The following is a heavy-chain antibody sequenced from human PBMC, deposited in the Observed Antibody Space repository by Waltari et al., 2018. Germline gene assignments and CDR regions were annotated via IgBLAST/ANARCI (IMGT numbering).Heavy chain of an antibody. CDR2: VHQSGRS. J-gene: IGHJ4*02. Sequence: QVQLQESGSGLVKPPVTLSLTCTVPGDSISNNFFWSWVRQSPGKGLEWIGQVHQSGRSNYNPSLESRVTVSMDTSKNQFSLRVTSVTAADTAIYYCASDRGRGLYLDSWGQGTLVTVSP. D-gene: IGHD2-15*01. CDR1: GDSISNNFF. V-gene: IGHV4-4*03. CDR3: ASDRGRGLYLDS.